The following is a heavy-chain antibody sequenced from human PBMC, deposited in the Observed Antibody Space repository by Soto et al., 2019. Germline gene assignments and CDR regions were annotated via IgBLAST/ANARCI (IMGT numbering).Heavy chain of an antibody. CDR1: GVTFNSDD. CDR2: ITTSSAYI. V-gene: IGHV3-21*01. D-gene: IGHD2-21*01. CDR3: VRSGTARLLRHSWFDT. Sequence: GGCVGLSCAACGVTFNSDDMNWVRKAPGKGLEWVSSITTSSAYIYYADSLKGRITISRDNAKNSLFLQMNSLRAEDTAVYYCVRSGTARLLRHSWFDTWGQGTLVTVSS. J-gene: IGHJ5*02.